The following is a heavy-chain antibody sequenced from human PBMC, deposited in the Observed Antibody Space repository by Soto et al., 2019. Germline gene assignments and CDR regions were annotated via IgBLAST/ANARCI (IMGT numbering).Heavy chain of an antibody. CDR2: IYYSGST. Sequence: SETLSLTCTVSGGSISSYYWSWIRQPPGKGLEWIGYIYYSGSTNYNPSLKSRVTISVDTSKNQFSLKLSSVTAADTAVYYCARRLDYGDYVWWFDPWGQGTLVTVSS. D-gene: IGHD4-17*01. CDR1: GGSISSYY. CDR3: ARRLDYGDYVWWFDP. J-gene: IGHJ5*02. V-gene: IGHV4-59*08.